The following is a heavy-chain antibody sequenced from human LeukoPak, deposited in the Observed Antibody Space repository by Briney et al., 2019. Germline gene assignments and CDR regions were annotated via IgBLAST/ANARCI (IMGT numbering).Heavy chain of an antibody. J-gene: IGHJ4*02. D-gene: IGHD5-18*01. CDR2: ISSNGGST. CDR1: GFTFSSYA. CDR3: ARVVDTAMVK. Sequence: GGSLGLSCAASGFTFSSYAMHWVRQAPGKGLEYVSAISSNGGSTYYANSVKGRFTISRDNSKNTLYLQMGSLRAEDMAVYYCARVVDTAMVKWGQGTLVTVSS. V-gene: IGHV3-64*01.